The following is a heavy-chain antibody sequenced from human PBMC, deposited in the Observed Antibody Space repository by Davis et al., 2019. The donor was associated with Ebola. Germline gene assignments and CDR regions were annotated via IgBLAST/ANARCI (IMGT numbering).Heavy chain of an antibody. CDR1: GYTFTSYY. D-gene: IGHD3-22*01. CDR3: ARERGAIVVVTNNYYYYGMDV. CDR2: INPSGGST. Sequence: ASVPVSCKASGYTFTSYYMHWVRQAPGQGLEWMGIINPSGGSTSYAQKFQGRVTMTRDTSTSTVYMELSSLRSEDTAVYYCARERGAIVVVTNNYYYYGMDVWGQGTTVTVSS. J-gene: IGHJ6*02. V-gene: IGHV1-46*01.